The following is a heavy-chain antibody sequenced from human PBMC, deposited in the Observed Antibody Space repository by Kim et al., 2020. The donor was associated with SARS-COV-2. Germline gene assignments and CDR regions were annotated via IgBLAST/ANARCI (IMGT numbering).Heavy chain of an antibody. CDR2: ISAYNGNT. CDR1: GYTFTSYG. J-gene: IGHJ4*02. D-gene: IGHD3-22*01. Sequence: ASVKVSCKASGYTFTSYGISWVRQAPGQGLEWMGWISAYNGNTNYAQKLQGRVTMTTDTSTSTAYMELRSLRSDDTAVYYCARDSCYYDSSGYYYVYCLPKVGWNYFDYWGQGTLVTVSS. V-gene: IGHV1-18*04. CDR3: ARDSCYYDSSGYYYVYCLPKVGWNYFDY.